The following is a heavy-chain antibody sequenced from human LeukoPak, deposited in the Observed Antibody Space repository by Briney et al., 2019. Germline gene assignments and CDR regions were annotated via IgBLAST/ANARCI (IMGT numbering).Heavy chain of an antibody. CDR1: GFTFSSYA. CDR3: AKVGYSYGFFDY. CDR2: ISGSGGST. Sequence: GGSLRLSCAASGFTFSSYAMSWVRQAPGKGLEWVSAISGSGGSTYYADSVKSRFTISRDNSKNTLYLQMNSLRAEDTAVYYCAKVGYSYGFFDYWGQGTLVTVSS. V-gene: IGHV3-23*01. J-gene: IGHJ4*02. D-gene: IGHD5-18*01.